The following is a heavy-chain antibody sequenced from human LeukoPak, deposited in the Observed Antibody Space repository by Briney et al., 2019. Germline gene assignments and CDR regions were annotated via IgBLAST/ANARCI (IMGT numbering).Heavy chain of an antibody. D-gene: IGHD6-6*01. CDR1: GFTFSSYG. CDR3: TRCFSGSSSSDY. J-gene: IGHJ4*02. CDR2: IRSKAYGGTT. V-gene: IGHV3-49*03. Sequence: GGSLRLSCAASGFTFSSYGMHWFRQAPGKGLEWVGFIRSKAYGGTTEYAASVKGRFTISRDDSKSIAYLQMNSLKTEDTAVYYCTRCFSGSSSSDYWGQGTLVTVSS.